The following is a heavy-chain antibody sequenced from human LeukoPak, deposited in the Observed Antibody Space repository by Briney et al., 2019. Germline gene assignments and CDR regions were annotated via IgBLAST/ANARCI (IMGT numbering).Heavy chain of an antibody. D-gene: IGHD3-3*02. Sequence: KPSETLSLTCTVSGGSISSSSYYWSWIRQPPGKGLEWIGYIYYSGSTYYNPSLKSRVTISVDTSKNEFSLRLSSVTAADTAVYYCARVHQALLKWFDPWGQGTLVTVSS. J-gene: IGHJ5*02. CDR1: GGSISSSSYY. CDR3: ARVHQALLKWFDP. V-gene: IGHV4-30-4*01. CDR2: IYYSGST.